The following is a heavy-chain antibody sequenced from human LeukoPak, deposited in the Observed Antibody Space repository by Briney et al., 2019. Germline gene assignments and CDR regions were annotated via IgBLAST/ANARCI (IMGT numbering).Heavy chain of an antibody. CDR3: XXGAGSDSYFDY. V-gene: IGHV3-33*01. Sequence: PGRSLRLSCAASGFTFSSYGMHWVRQAPGKGLEWVAVIWYDGSNKYYADSVKGRFTISRDNSKNTLYLQMNSLRAEDTAVYYCXXGAGSDSYFDYWGQGTLVTVSS. J-gene: IGHJ4*02. CDR2: IWYDGSNK. CDR1: GFTFSSYG. D-gene: IGHD5-12*01.